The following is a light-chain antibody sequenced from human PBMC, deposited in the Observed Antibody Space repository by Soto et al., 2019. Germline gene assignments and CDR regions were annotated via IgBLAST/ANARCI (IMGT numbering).Light chain of an antibody. Sequence: DIQMTQSPSSLSASVGDRVTITCRASQSTSSYLNWYQQKPGKAPKLLIYAASNLQSGVPSRFSGSGSATDFTLTISSLQPEDFATYYCQQSYSTLGLTFGGGTKVEIK. CDR1: QSTSSY. CDR3: QQSYSTLGLT. CDR2: AAS. V-gene: IGKV1-39*01. J-gene: IGKJ4*01.